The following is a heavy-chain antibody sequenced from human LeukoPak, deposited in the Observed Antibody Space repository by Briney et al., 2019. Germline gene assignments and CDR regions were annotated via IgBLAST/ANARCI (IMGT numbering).Heavy chain of an antibody. CDR1: GFSFSNFA. J-gene: IGHJ3*02. CDR2: ISYSGGST. Sequence: GGSLRLSCAASGFSFSNFAMTWVRQAPGKGLEWVSGISYSGGSTYYADSVKGWFTISRDNSKNTLYLQMNSLRAEDTAVYYCAKAGRSGWYPGWPFDIWGQGKMVTVSS. CDR3: AKAGRSGWYPGWPFDI. D-gene: IGHD6-19*01. V-gene: IGHV3-23*01.